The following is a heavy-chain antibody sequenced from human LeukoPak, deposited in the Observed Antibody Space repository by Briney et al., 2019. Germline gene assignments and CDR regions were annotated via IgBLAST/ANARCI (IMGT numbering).Heavy chain of an antibody. CDR3: ARGRPQPVYCSGGSCYGDPNWFDP. CDR2: IYYSGST. CDR1: GGSISSSSYY. V-gene: IGHV4-39*01. Sequence: SETLSLTCTVSGGSISSSSYYWGWIRQPPGKGLGWIGSIYYSGSTYYNPSLKSRVTISVDTSKNQFSLKLSSVTAADTAVYYCARGRPQPVYCSGGSCYGDPNWFDPWGQGTLVTVSS. J-gene: IGHJ5*02. D-gene: IGHD2-15*01.